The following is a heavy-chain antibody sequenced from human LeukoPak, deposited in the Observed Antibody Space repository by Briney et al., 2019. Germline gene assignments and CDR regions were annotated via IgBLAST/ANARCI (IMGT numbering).Heavy chain of an antibody. V-gene: IGHV3-23*01. D-gene: IGHD2-21*02. CDR3: AKGGSDFLYHFDF. J-gene: IGHJ4*02. CDR1: GFTFSSYA. CDR2: ISGSGGGT. Sequence: GVSLRLSCAASGFTFSSYAMTWVRQAPGKGLEWVSTISGSGGGTYYADSVKGRFTISRDDSKNTLYLEMNSLRAEDTAIYYCAKGGSDFLYHFDFWGQGTLVTVSS.